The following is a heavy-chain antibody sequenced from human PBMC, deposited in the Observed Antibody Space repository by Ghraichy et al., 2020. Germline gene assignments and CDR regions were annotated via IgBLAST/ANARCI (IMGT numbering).Heavy chain of an antibody. J-gene: IGHJ5*02. Sequence: SETLSLTCAVYGGSFSGYYWSWIRQPPGKGLEWIGEINHSGSTNYNPSLKSRVTISVDTSKNQFSLKLSSVTAADTAVYYCARDFQWLARNWFDPWGQGTLVTVSS. V-gene: IGHV4-34*01. D-gene: IGHD6-19*01. CDR1: GGSFSGYY. CDR2: INHSGST. CDR3: ARDFQWLARNWFDP.